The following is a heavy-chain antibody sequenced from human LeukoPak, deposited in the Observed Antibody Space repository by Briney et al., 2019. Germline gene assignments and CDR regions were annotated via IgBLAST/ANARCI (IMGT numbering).Heavy chain of an antibody. CDR3: ASSGYSYGFGFDP. CDR1: GFTFSDHY. J-gene: IGHJ5*02. V-gene: IGHV3-72*01. Sequence: GGSLRLSCAAPGFTFSDHYMDWVRQAPGKGLEWVGRTRNKANSYTTEYAASVKGRFTISRDDSKNSLYLQMNSLKTEDTAVYYCASSGYSYGFGFDPWGQGTLVTVSS. CDR2: TRNKANSYTT. D-gene: IGHD5-18*01.